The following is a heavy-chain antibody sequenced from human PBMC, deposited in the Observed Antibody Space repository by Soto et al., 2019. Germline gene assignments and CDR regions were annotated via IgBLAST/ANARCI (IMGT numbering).Heavy chain of an antibody. CDR1: GYSFSSYG. CDR3: ARMLSSSVDD. CDR2: ISTYIGNA. V-gene: IGHV1-18*01. Sequence: QVHLVQSGAEVKKPGASVKVSCKASGYSFSSYGITWVRQAPGQGLEWMGWISTYIGNAKYAQKFQGRVTLTTDTSTGTAYMELRSLRSDDTAVYYCARMLSSSVDDWGQGTLVNVSS. D-gene: IGHD2-2*01. J-gene: IGHJ4*02.